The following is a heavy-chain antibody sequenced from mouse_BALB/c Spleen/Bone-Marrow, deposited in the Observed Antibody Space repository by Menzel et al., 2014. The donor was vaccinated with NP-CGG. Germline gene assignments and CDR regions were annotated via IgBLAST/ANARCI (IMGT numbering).Heavy chain of an antibody. CDR1: GFSLTGYG. Sequence: VMLVESGPGLVAPSQSLSITCTVSGFSLTGYGVSWVRQPPGKGLEWLGMIWGDGSTDYNSALKSRLSISKDNSKSQVFLKMNSLQTGDTARYYCARDSFLITRALDYWGQGTSVTVSS. V-gene: IGHV2-6-7*01. CDR2: IWGDGST. J-gene: IGHJ4*01. CDR3: ARDSFLITRALDY. D-gene: IGHD2-4*01.